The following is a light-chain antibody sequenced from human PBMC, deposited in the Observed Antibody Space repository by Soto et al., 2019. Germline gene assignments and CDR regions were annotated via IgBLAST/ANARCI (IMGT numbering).Light chain of an antibody. CDR3: QQYDSFPWT. J-gene: IGKJ1*01. CDR1: QDISRW. V-gene: IGKV1-5*01. Sequence: DIQMTQSPSTLSASVGDRVTITCRASQDISRWLAWYQQKPGKPPKLLIYDASGLDSGVPSRFSGSGFGTEFTLNITGLQPEDFSTFYCQQYDSFPWTFGQGTNVDFK. CDR2: DAS.